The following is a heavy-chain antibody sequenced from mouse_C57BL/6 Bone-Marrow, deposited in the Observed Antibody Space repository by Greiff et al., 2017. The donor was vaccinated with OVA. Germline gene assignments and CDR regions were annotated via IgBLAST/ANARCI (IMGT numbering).Heavy chain of an antibody. CDR1: GYTFTDYY. V-gene: IGHV1-26*01. J-gene: IGHJ2*01. D-gene: IGHD2-4*01. Sequence: EVQLQQSGPELVKPGASVKISCKASGYTFTDYYMNWVKQSHGKSLEWIGDINPNNGGTSYNQKFKGKATLTVDKSSSTAYMELRSLTSEDSAVYYCARRGGYDFFDYWGQGTTLTVSS. CDR3: ARRGGYDFFDY. CDR2: INPNNGGT.